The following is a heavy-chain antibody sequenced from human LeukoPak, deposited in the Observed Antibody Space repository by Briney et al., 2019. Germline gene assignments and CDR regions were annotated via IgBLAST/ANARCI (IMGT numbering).Heavy chain of an antibody. CDR2: IRSDGSKK. V-gene: IGHV3-30*02. J-gene: IGHJ4*02. CDR3: AKDLPAAYFDY. CDR1: GFIFSSYG. D-gene: IGHD2-2*01. Sequence: GGSLRLSCAASGFIFSSYGMDRVRQAPGKGLEWVAFIRSDGSKKYYADSVKGRFTISRDNSKNTLYLQMNSLRAEDTAVYYCAKDLPAAYFDYWGQGTLVTVSS.